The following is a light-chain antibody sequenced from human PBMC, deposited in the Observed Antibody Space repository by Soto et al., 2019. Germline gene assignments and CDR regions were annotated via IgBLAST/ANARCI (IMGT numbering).Light chain of an antibody. CDR1: QTISSW. J-gene: IGKJ1*01. CDR2: KAS. CDR3: QHYNSYSEA. V-gene: IGKV1-5*03. Sequence: DIHMTQSPATLSGSVGDRVTITCRASQTISSWLAWYQQKKGKAPKLLIYKASTLKSGVPSRFSGSGYGTEFNLTISSLQTDDFATYYCQHYNSYSEAFGQGTKVDIK.